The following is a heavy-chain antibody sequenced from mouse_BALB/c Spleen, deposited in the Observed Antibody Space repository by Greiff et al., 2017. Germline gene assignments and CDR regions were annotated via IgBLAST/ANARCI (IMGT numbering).Heavy chain of an antibody. J-gene: IGHJ3*01. CDR3: ARHRNYGSSYVPFAY. V-gene: IGHV5-6*01. Sequence: EVQGVESGGDLVKPGGSLKLSCAASGFTFSSYGMSWVRQTPDKRLEWVATISSGGSYTYYPDSVKGRFTISRDNAKNTLYLQMSSLKSEDTAMYYCARHRNYGSSYVPFAYWGQGTLGTVSA. CDR1: GFTFSSYG. CDR2: ISSGGSYT. D-gene: IGHD1-1*01.